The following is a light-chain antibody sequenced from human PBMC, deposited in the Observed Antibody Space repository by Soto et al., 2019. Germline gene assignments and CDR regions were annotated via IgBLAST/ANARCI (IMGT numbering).Light chain of an antibody. Sequence: EIVMTQSPATLSVSPGERVSLSCRASQNVRRNLAWYQQKPGQAPSLLIFGAITRATGIPDRFSGSVSGTEFTLTISSLQSEDFAVYYCQQYNEWPPFTFGQGTRLEIK. J-gene: IGKJ5*01. V-gene: IGKV3-15*01. CDR1: QNVRRN. CDR2: GAI. CDR3: QQYNEWPPFT.